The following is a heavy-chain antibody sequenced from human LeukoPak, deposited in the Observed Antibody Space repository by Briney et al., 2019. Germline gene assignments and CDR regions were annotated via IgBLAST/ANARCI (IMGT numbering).Heavy chain of an antibody. V-gene: IGHV3-21*01. J-gene: IGHJ3*02. CDR3: VSGNDPDYVWGTYRLDAFDI. Sequence: PGGSLRLSCAASGYTFSDYSVNWVRQVPGEGVEGVSSISSSGTYIYYADSVKGRFTISRDNAKNSLFLQMNSLRAEDTAVYYCVSGNDPDYVWGTYRLDAFDIWGEGTMVIVSS. CDR2: ISSSGTYI. D-gene: IGHD3-16*02. CDR1: GYTFSDYS.